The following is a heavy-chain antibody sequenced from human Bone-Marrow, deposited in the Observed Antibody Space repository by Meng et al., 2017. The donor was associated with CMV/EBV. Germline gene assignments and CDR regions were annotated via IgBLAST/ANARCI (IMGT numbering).Heavy chain of an antibody. CDR1: GGTFSSYA. J-gene: IGHJ3*02. CDR2: IIPIFGTA. V-gene: IGHV1-69*05. Sequence: SVKVSCKASGGTFSSYAISWVRQAPGQGLKWMGGIIPIFGTANYAQKFQGRVTITTDESTSTAYMELSSLRSDDTAAYYCARGYPFDAYDIWGHGTMVTVSS. CDR3: ARGYPFDAYDI. D-gene: IGHD2-15*01.